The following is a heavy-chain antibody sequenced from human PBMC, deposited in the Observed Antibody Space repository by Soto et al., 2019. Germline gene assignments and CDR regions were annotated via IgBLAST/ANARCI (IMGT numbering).Heavy chain of an antibody. V-gene: IGHV4-4*07. Sequence: QVQLQASGPGLVKPSENLSLTCTVSGGSISGYYWGWIRQPAGKGLAWIGRMYNSERTNYNPSLRSRVTMSMDTSKNQFALKLTSVTAAETAVYFCAREPLAHAYFGLWGPGTLVTVSS. J-gene: IGHJ4*02. CDR3: AREPLAHAYFGL. CDR1: GGSISGYY. CDR2: MYNSERT.